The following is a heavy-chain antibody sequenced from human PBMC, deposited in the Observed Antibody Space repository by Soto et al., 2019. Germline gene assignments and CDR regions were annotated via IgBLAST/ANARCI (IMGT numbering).Heavy chain of an antibody. V-gene: IGHV1-46*01. Sequence: ASVKVSCKASGYTFTSYYMHWVRQAPGQGLEWMGIINPSGGSTSYAQKFQGRVTMTRDTSTSTVYMELSSLRSEDTAVYYCARDKYCSSTSCYAWWPRPGADYYYYGMDVWGQGTTVTVSS. CDR3: ARDKYCSSTSCYAWWPRPGADYYYYGMDV. D-gene: IGHD2-2*01. CDR1: GYTFTSYY. CDR2: INPSGGST. J-gene: IGHJ6*02.